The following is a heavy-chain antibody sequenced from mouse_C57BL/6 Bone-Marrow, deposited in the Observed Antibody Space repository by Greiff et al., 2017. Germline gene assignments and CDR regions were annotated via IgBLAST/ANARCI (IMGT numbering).Heavy chain of an antibody. CDR2: LYPSDSET. D-gene: IGHD2-4*01. Sequence: QVQLQQPGAELVRPGSSVKLSCKASGYTFTSYWMDWVKQRPGQGLEWIGNLYPSDSETHYNQKFKDKATLTVDKSSSTAYMQISSLTSEDSAVYYCARGGYDYAWFAYWGQGNLVTVSA. V-gene: IGHV1-61*01. CDR3: ARGGYDYAWFAY. J-gene: IGHJ3*01. CDR1: GYTFTSYW.